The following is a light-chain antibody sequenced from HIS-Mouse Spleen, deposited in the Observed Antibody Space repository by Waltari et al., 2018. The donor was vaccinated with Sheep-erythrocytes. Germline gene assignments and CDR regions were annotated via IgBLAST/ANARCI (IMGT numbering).Light chain of an antibody. Sequence: QSALTQPPSASGSPGQSVTISCTGTSSDVGGYNYVSCYQQHPGKAPKLMIYEVSKRPSGVPDRLSSSKSGNTASLTVSELQAEDEADYYCSSYAGSNNWLFGGGTKLTVL. CDR1: SSDVGGYNY. V-gene: IGLV2-8*01. J-gene: IGLJ3*02. CDR3: SSYAGSNNWL. CDR2: EVS.